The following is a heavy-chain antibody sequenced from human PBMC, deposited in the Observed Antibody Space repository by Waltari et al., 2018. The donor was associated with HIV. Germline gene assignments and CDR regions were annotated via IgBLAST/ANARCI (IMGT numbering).Heavy chain of an antibody. CDR2: FYYSVST. CDR1: GASISSYY. D-gene: IGHD3-10*01. J-gene: IGHJ5*02. CDR3: AIEGRYYYGPLYNWFHP. Sequence: QVQVQESGTGLANPSETLSLPCTVSGASISSYYWSWLRHPPGKGLECIGYFYYSVSTNYNPSLARGGTRSVDTSKNQFSLKLGSVTAADTAVYYCAIEGRYYYGPLYNWFHPWGQGTLVTVSS. V-gene: IGHV4-59*01.